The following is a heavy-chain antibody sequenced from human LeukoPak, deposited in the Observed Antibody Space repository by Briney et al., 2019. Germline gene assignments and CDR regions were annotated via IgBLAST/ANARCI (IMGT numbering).Heavy chain of an antibody. J-gene: IGHJ4*02. V-gene: IGHV1-18*01. D-gene: IGHD1-7*01. CDR1: GYTFTSYA. Sequence: ASVKVSCKASGYTFTSYAINWVRQAPGQGLEWMGWISAYNGNTNYAQKLRGRVTMTTDTSTSTAYVELRNLRSDDTAVYYCARMGWNYVAYFDYWGQGTLVTVSS. CDR2: ISAYNGNT. CDR3: ARMGWNYVAYFDY.